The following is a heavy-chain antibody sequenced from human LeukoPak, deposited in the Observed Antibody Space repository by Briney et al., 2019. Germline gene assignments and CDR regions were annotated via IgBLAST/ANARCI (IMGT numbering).Heavy chain of an antibody. CDR1: GGSISGDGYY. Sequence: SQTLSLTCTVSGGSISGDGYYWSWIRQHPGKGLEWIGYIYHTGGTFYNPSLKSRVTISLDTSENQFSLKLSSVTAADTAVYYCASSEATTTPPPYGMGVWGQGTTVTVSS. D-gene: IGHD5-12*01. J-gene: IGHJ6*02. V-gene: IGHV4-31*03. CDR2: IYHTGGT. CDR3: ASSEATTTPPPYGMGV.